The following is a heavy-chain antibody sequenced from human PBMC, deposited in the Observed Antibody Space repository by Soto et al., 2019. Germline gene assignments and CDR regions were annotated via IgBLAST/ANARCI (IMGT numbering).Heavy chain of an antibody. D-gene: IGHD1-26*01. CDR1: GGSISSGGYY. V-gene: IGHV4-31*03. CDR3: ARDSPGWDHRFDP. CDR2: IYYSGST. J-gene: IGHJ5*02. Sequence: SETLSLTCTVSGGSISSGGYYWSWIRQHPGKGLEWIGYIYYSGSTYYNPSLKSRVTISVDTSKNQFSLKLSSVTAADTAVYYCARDSPGWDHRFDPWGQGTLVTVSS.